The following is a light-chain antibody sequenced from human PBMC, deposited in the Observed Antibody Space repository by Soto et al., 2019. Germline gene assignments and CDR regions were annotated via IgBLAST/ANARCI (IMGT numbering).Light chain of an antibody. Sequence: DIVMTQSPDSLAVSLGERASINCKSSQIVLFNSNNKNYVAWFQQKPGQPPKLLIYWASTRESGVPDRFSGYVSGTDCTLNINSLQAEDVAVYYCQQYYSSPITFGQGTRLEIK. CDR3: QQYYSSPIT. CDR2: WAS. J-gene: IGKJ5*01. CDR1: QIVLFNSNNKNY. V-gene: IGKV4-1*01.